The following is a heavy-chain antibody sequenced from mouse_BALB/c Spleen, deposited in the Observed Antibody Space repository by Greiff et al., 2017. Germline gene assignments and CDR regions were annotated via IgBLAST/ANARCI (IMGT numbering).Heavy chain of an antibody. CDR2: INSNGGST. CDR1: GFTFSSYG. Sequence: EVMLVESGGGLVQPGGSLKLSCAASGFTFSSYGMSWVRQTPDKRLELVATINSNGGSTYYPDSVKGRFTISRDNAKNTLYLQMSSLKSEDTAMYYCARYGTYAMDYWGQGTSVTVSS. J-gene: IGHJ4*01. CDR3: ARYGTYAMDY. V-gene: IGHV5-6-3*01. D-gene: IGHD2-1*01.